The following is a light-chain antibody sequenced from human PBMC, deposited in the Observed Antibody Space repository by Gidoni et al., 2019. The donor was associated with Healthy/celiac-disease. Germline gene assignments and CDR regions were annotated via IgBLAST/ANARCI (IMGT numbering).Light chain of an antibody. CDR1: QSISSN. CDR3: QQYYNWPLT. J-gene: IGKJ4*01. V-gene: IGKV3-15*01. CDR2: AAS. Sequence: MTQSPATLSASPGDRVTITCRASQSISSNLTWYQQKPGQAPKLLIYAASTRPTGIPSRFSGSGSGTEFTLTISSLQSEDFAVYYCQQYYNWPLTFGGGTKVEIK.